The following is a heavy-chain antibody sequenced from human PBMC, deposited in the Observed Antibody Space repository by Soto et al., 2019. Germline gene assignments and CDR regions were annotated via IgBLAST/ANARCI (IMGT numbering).Heavy chain of an antibody. Sequence: ASVKVSCKASGYTFTSYGISWVRQAPGQGLEWMGWISAYNGNTNYAQKLQGRVTMTTDTSTSTAYMELRSLRSDDTAVYYCARVDIVVVPAATSYGMDVWGQGNTVTVSS. V-gene: IGHV1-18*01. CDR1: GYTFTSYG. CDR2: ISAYNGNT. J-gene: IGHJ6*02. D-gene: IGHD2-2*03. CDR3: ARVDIVVVPAATSYGMDV.